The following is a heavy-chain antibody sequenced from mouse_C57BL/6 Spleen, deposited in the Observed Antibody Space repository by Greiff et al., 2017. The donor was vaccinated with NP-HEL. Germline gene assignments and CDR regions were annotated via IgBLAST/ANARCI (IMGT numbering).Heavy chain of an antibody. CDR1: GFSFTGYF. CDR3: ARQKDYDGGRAMDY. J-gene: IGHJ4*01. D-gene: IGHD2-4*01. Sequence: EVQLQQSGPELVKPGDSVKISCKASGFSFTGYFMNWVMQSHGKSLEWIGRINPYNGDTFYNQKFKGRATLTVDKSSSTAHMELRSLTSEDSAVYYCARQKDYDGGRAMDYWGQGTSVTVSS. CDR2: INPYNGDT. V-gene: IGHV1-20*01.